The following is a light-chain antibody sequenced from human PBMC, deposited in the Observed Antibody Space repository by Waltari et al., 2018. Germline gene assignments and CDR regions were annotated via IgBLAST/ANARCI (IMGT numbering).Light chain of an antibody. CDR1: QNIRTY. CDR3: QQTYSDPRT. CDR2: AAY. V-gene: IGKV1-39*01. J-gene: IGKJ4*01. Sequence: DIQMTQSPPSLSASVGDRVTITCRASQNIRTYLKWYQQTPGKAPIVLIHAAYTLRSGVPARCSASGSGTNFTLTISSLQPEDFATFYCQQTYSDPRTFGGGTKV.